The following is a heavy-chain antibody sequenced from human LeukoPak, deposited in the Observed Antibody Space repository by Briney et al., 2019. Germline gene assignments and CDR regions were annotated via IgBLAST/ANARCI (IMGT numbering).Heavy chain of an antibody. CDR2: ISGSGSST. V-gene: IGHV3-23*01. J-gene: IGHJ3*02. CDR1: GFTFSTYA. D-gene: IGHD3-16*02. CDR3: AKDYRMIAFGGVIGIDAFDI. Sequence: PGGSLRLSCAASGFTFSTYAMSWVRQAPGKGLEWVSGISGSGSSTFDADSVKGRFTISRDNSKNTLFLQMNSLRAEDTALYYCAKDYRMIAFGGVIGIDAFDIWGQGTMVTASS.